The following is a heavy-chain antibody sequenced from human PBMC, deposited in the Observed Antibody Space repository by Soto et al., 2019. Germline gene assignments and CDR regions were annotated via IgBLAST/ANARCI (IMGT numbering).Heavy chain of an antibody. V-gene: IGHV3-15*01. CDR2: IKSKNDGGTT. CDR3: TILTALRNNWGDGPNYYFYGMDV. Sequence: PGGSLRLSCAASGFTFSNAWMSWVRQAPGKGLEWVGRIKSKNDGGTTDYAAPVKGRFTISRHDSKNTLYLQMNSLKTEDTAVYYCTILTALRNNWGDGPNYYFYGMDVGGQGTTVTVS. J-gene: IGHJ6*02. D-gene: IGHD7-27*01. CDR1: GFTFSNAW.